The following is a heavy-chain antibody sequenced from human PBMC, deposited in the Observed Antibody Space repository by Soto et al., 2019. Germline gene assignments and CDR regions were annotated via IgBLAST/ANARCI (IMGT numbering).Heavy chain of an antibody. CDR2: IYQSGAT. CDR1: GGSISSTNW. CDR3: ASGYSGYDYRVDY. V-gene: IGHV4-4*02. D-gene: IGHD5-12*01. J-gene: IGHJ4*02. Sequence: QVQLQESGPGLVKPLGTLSLTCDVSGGSISSTNWWAWVRQASGKGLEWIGEIYQSGATKYNPSLESRITISVDKSQNQFSLKLTSVTAAATAFYYCASGYSGYDYRVDYWGQGTLVTVSS.